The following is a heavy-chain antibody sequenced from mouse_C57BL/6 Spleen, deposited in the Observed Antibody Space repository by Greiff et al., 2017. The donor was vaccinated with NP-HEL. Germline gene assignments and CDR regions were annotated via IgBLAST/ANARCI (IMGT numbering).Heavy chain of an antibody. CDR2: ISYDGSN. J-gene: IGHJ4*01. D-gene: IGHD1-1*01. CDR3: AREGGTTEGAMDY. V-gene: IGHV3-6*01. Sequence: EVQVVESGPGLVKPSQSLSLTCSVTGYSITSGYYWNWIRQFPGNKLEWMGYISYDGSNNYNPSLKNRISITRDTSTNQFFLKLNSVTTEDTATYYGAREGGTTEGAMDYWGQGTSVTVSS. CDR1: GYSITSGYY.